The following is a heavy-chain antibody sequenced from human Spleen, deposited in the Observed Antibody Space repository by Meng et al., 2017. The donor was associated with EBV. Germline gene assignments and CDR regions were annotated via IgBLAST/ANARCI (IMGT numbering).Heavy chain of an antibody. CDR2: FIPILGTP. V-gene: IGHV1-69*01. J-gene: IGHJ4*02. CDR1: GGAFSNSA. D-gene: IGHD3-10*01. CDR3: ARESGRGYTPDF. Sequence: VVESGAEVKRPGSSVKVACKASGGAFSNSAISWVRQAPGQGLEWMGGFIPILGTPNYAQKYQDRVTITADESTSTAYMELSGLRSEDTAVYYCARESGRGYTPDFWGQGTLVTVSS.